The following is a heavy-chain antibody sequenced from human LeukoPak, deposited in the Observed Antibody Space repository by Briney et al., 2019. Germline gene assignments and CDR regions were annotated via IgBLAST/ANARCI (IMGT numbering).Heavy chain of an antibody. V-gene: IGHV4-59*12. Sequence: PSETLSLTCTVSGGSISSYYWSWIRQPPGKGLEWIGYIYYSGSTNYNPSLKSRVTISVDTSKNQFSLKLSSVTAADTAVYYCAGRHGYCSSTSCSYFDYWGQGTLVTVSS. J-gene: IGHJ4*02. CDR3: AGRHGYCSSTSCSYFDY. CDR1: GGSISSYY. D-gene: IGHD2-2*01. CDR2: IYYSGST.